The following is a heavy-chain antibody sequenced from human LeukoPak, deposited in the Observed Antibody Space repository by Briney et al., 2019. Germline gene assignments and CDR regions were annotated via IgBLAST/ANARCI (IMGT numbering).Heavy chain of an antibody. CDR2: ISWNSGSI. CDR3: AKGGWYWGY. J-gene: IGHJ4*02. CDR1: GFTFDDYA. Sequence: GGSLRLSCAVSGFTFDDYAMHWVRQAPGKGLEWVSGISWNSGSIGYADSVKGRFTISRDNAKNSVYLQMNSLRAEDTAVYYWAKGGWYWGYWGQGTLVTVSS. V-gene: IGHV3-9*01. D-gene: IGHD2-8*02.